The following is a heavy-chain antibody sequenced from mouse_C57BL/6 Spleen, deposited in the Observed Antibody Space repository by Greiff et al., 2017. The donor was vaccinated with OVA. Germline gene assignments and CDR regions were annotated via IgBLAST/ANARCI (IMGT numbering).Heavy chain of an antibody. CDR3: ARNGNSNYDGAMDY. CDR2: IWTGGGT. D-gene: IGHD2-5*01. J-gene: IGHJ4*01. CDR1: GFSLTSYA. Sequence: VHLVESGPGLVAPSQSLSITCTVSGFSLTSYAISWVRQPPGKGLEWLGVIWTGGGTNYNSALKSRLSISKDNSKSQVFLKMNSLQTDDTARYYCARNGNSNYDGAMDYWGQGTSVTVSS. V-gene: IGHV2-9-1*01.